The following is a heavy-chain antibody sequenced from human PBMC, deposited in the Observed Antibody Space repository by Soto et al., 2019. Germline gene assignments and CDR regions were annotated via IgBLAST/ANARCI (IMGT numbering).Heavy chain of an antibody. J-gene: IGHJ5*02. Sequence: QVHLVQSGPEVKKPGASVKVSCNASGYTFSNYGTNWVRQAPGQGLEWMGWISAFNGDTKYLEKFQGRVIMTTDTATSTAFLELRTLRSDDTAVYYSANLISNTYRAWGQGTLVTVSS. CDR1: GYTFSNYG. CDR3: ANLISNTYRA. CDR2: ISAFNGDT. D-gene: IGHD2-2*01. V-gene: IGHV1-18*04.